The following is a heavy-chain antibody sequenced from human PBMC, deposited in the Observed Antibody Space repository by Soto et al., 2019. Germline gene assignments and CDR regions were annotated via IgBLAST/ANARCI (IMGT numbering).Heavy chain of an antibody. J-gene: IGHJ4*02. Sequence: QVQLVQSGAEVKKPGASVKVSCKASGYTFTSYAMHWVRQAPGQRLEWMGWINAGNGNTEYSQKFQGRVTIIRDTSASRAYMELSSLRSEDTAVYYCARETVGSGWYDYWGQGTLVTVSS. CDR3: ARETVGSGWYDY. CDR1: GYTFTSYA. V-gene: IGHV1-3*01. D-gene: IGHD6-19*01. CDR2: INAGNGNT.